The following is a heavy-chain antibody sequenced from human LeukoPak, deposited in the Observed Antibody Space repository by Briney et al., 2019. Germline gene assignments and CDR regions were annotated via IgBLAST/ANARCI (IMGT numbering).Heavy chain of an antibody. Sequence: PSENLSLNCAVYGGSFSGYYWSWIRQPPGKGLEWIGEINHSGSTNYNPSLKSRVTISVDTSKNQFSLKLSSVTAADTAVYYCASHPGWLLSNYFDYWGQGTLVTVSS. CDR1: GGSFSGYY. D-gene: IGHD3-3*01. CDR3: ASHPGWLLSNYFDY. V-gene: IGHV4-34*01. J-gene: IGHJ4*02. CDR2: INHSGST.